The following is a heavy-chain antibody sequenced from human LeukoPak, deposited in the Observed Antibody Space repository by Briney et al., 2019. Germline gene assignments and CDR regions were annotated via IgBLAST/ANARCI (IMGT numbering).Heavy chain of an antibody. J-gene: IGHJ6*04. Sequence: GGSLRLSCAASGFTFSSYWMNWFRQAPGKGLEWVSYISSSGSTIYYAHSVKGRFTISRDNAKNSLYLQMNSLRAEDTAVYYCAELGITMIGGVWGKGTTVTISS. D-gene: IGHD3-10*02. CDR2: ISSSGSTI. V-gene: IGHV3-48*04. CDR3: AELGITMIGGV. CDR1: GFTFSSYW.